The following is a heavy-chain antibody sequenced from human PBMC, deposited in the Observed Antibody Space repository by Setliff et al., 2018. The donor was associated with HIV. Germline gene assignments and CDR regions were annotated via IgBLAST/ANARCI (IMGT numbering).Heavy chain of an antibody. CDR3: ARGTSQWRRFDY. J-gene: IGHJ4*02. CDR1: GYTLSELS. CDR2: FDPEDGET. V-gene: IGHV1-24*01. D-gene: IGHD6-19*01. Sequence: ASVKVSCKVSGYTLSELSMHWVRQAPGGGVEWMGGFDPEDGETIYAEKFQGRVTINADTSTDTAYMELSSLRSEDTAVYYCARGTSQWRRFDYWGQGTLVTVSS.